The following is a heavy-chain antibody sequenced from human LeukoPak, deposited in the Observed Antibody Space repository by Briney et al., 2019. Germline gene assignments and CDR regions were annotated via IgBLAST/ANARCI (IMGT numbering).Heavy chain of an antibody. J-gene: IGHJ4*02. CDR2: INPSGGST. CDR3: ARGVRGSYGSSLHIDY. Sequence: GASVKVSCKASGYTFTSYYMHWVRQAPGQGLEWMGIINPSGGSTSYAQKFQGRVTITADKSTSTAYMELSSLRSEDTAVYYCARGVRGSYGSSLHIDYWGQGTLVTVSS. V-gene: IGHV1-46*01. CDR1: GYTFTSYY. D-gene: IGHD1-26*01.